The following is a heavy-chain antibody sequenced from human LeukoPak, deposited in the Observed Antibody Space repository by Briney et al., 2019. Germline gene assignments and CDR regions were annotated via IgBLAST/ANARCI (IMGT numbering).Heavy chain of an antibody. D-gene: IGHD3-10*01. V-gene: IGHV1-2*02. CDR1: GYTFTGYY. CDR2: INPNSGGT. CDR3: ATTMVRGVIHMFDY. J-gene: IGHJ4*02. Sequence: ASVKVSCKASGYTFTGYYMHWVRQAPGQGLEWMGWINPNSGGTNYAQKFQGRVTMTRDTSISTAYMELSRLRSDDTAVYYCATTMVRGVIHMFDYWGQGTLVTVSS.